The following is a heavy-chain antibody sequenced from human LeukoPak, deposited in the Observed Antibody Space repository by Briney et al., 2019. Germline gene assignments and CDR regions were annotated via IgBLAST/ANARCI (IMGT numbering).Heavy chain of an antibody. CDR3: ARGAYYYED. D-gene: IGHD3-22*01. Sequence: GGSLRLSCAASGFTFSSLAMHWVRQAPGKGLEWVSVISGSGGTTYYADSVKGRFTISRDNAKNSLYLQMNSLRAEDTAVYYCARGAYYYEDWGQGTLVTVSS. V-gene: IGHV3-48*01. J-gene: IGHJ4*02. CDR1: GFTFSSLA. CDR2: ISGSGGTT.